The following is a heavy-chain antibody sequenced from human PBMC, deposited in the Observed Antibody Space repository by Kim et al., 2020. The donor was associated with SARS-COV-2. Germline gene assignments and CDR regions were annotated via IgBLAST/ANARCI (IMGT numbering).Heavy chain of an antibody. CDR3: VKVGTSWRRGGNWFDP. J-gene: IGHJ5*02. Sequence: GGSLRLSCSASGFTFSSYAMHWVRQAPGKGLEYVSAISSNGGSTYYADSVKGRFTISRDNSKNTLYLQMSSLRAEDTAVYYCVKVGTSWRRGGNWFDPWGQGTLVTVSS. V-gene: IGHV3-64D*09. CDR1: GFTFSSYA. D-gene: IGHD2-2*01. CDR2: ISSNGGST.